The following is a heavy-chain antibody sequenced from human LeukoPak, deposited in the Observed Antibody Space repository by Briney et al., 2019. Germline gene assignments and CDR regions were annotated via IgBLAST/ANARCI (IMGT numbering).Heavy chain of an antibody. J-gene: IGHJ4*02. Sequence: GGSLRLSCAASGFNFSSYSMNWVRLAPGKGLEWVSHISSSSSTIYYADSVKGRFTISRDNAKNSLYLQMNSLRAEDTAVYYCARDGGYYDSSGSGRYYFDYWGQGTLVTVSS. CDR1: GFNFSSYS. CDR2: ISSSSSTI. D-gene: IGHD3-22*01. CDR3: ARDGGYYDSSGSGRYYFDY. V-gene: IGHV3-48*01.